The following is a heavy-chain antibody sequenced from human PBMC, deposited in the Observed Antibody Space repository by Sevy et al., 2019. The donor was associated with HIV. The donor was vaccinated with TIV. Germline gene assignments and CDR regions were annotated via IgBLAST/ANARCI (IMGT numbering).Heavy chain of an antibody. CDR1: GGSITSSGHY. CDR3: ARVAGGENYDYGIDV. J-gene: IGHJ6*02. V-gene: IGHV4-39*01. Sequence: SETLSLTCTVSGGSITSSGHYWGWMRQSPGKGLEWIGAVYYVGNSYANPSLTSRVTISADTSKNLFSLSLTLLTAADTAIYYCARVAGGENYDYGIDVWGLGTSVTVSS. D-gene: IGHD2-21*01. CDR2: VYYVGNS.